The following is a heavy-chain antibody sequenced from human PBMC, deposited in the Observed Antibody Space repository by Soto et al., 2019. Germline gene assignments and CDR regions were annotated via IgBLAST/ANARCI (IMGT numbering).Heavy chain of an antibody. J-gene: IGHJ4*02. CDR2: IIPILGIA. CDR3: ARDVPPYSSGWPYFDY. CDR1: GGTFSSYT. D-gene: IGHD6-19*01. V-gene: IGHV1-69*04. Sequence: ASVKVSCKASGGTFSSYTISWVRQAPGQGLEWMGRIIPILGIANYAQKFQGRVTITADKSTSTAYMELSSLRSEDTAVYYCARDVPPYSSGWPYFDYWGQGTLVTVSS.